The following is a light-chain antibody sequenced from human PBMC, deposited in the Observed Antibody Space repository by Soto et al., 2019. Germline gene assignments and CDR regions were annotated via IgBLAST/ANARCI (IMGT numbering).Light chain of an antibody. J-gene: IGKJ4*01. V-gene: IGKV1-27*01. CDR1: EDIAHY. CDR2: HTS. Sequence: DIQMTQSPSSLSASLGDKVTLTCRAREDIAHYLACYQQKPGKAPRVLLHHTSILQSGVPSRFSGSGNGTDFNVTITSLQPEHVASYFCQKYDRAPLPCGGGTKVEI. CDR3: QKYDRAPLP.